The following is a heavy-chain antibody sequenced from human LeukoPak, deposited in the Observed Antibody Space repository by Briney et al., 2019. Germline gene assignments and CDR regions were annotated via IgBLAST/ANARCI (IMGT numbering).Heavy chain of an antibody. CDR3: ARYVWGSYPTFEDY. J-gene: IGHJ4*02. Sequence: SETLSLTCTVSGGSISSYYWSWIRQPPGKGLEWIGYIYYSGSTNYNPSLKSRVTISVDTSKNQFSLKLSSVTAADTAVYYCARYVWGSYPTFEDYWGQGTLVTVCS. V-gene: IGHV4-59*01. CDR1: GGSISSYY. D-gene: IGHD3-16*02. CDR2: IYYSGST.